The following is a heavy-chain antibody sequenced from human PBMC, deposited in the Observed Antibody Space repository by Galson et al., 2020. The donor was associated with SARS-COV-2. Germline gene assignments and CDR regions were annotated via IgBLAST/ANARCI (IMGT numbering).Heavy chain of an antibody. CDR1: GGSISSSSYY. Sequence: ETSETLSLTCTVSGGSISSSSYYWGWIRQPPGKGLEWIGSIYYSGSTYYNPSLKSRVTISVDTSKNQFSLKLSSVTAADTAVYYCARRLGRQLVQGWFDPWGQGTLVTVSS. CDR3: ARRLGRQLVQGWFDP. D-gene: IGHD6-6*01. CDR2: IYYSGST. V-gene: IGHV4-39*01. J-gene: IGHJ5*02.